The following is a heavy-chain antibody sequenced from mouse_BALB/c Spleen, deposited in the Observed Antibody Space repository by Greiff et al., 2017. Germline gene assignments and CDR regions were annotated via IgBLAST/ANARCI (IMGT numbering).Heavy chain of an antibody. J-gene: IGHJ2*01. CDR1: GYTFTDYE. CDR3: TMTYYFDY. CDR2: IDPETGGT. V-gene: IGHV1-15*01. D-gene: IGHD2-3*01. Sequence: VQGVESGAELVRPGASVTLSCKASGYTFTDYEMHWVKQTPVHGLEWIGAIDPETGGTAYNQKFKGKATLTADKSSSTAYMELRSLTSEDSAVYYCTMTYYFDYWGQGTTLTVSS.